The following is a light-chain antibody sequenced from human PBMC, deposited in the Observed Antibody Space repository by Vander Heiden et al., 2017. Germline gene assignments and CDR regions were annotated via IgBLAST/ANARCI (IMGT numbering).Light chain of an antibody. CDR3: QQYGSSPPA. J-gene: IGKJ3*01. Sequence: EIVLTQSPGTLSLSPGERATLYCRASQSVSSSYLAWYQQKPGQAPRLLIYGASSRATGIPDRFSGSGSGTDFTLTISRLEPEDFAVYYCQQYGSSPPAFGPGTKVDIK. CDR2: GAS. V-gene: IGKV3-20*01. CDR1: QSVSSSY.